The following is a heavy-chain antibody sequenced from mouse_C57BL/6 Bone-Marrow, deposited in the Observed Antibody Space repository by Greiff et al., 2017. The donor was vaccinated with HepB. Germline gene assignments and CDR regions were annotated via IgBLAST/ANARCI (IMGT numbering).Heavy chain of an antibody. CDR1: GFSFTSYG. D-gene: IGHD1-1*01. CDR3: AKPYYYGSSHWYFDV. J-gene: IGHJ1*03. V-gene: IGHV2-5*01. CDR2: IWRGGST. Sequence: QVQLKQSGPGLVQPSQSLSITCTVSGFSFTSYGVHWVRQSPGKGLEWLGVIWRGGSTDYNAAFMSRLSITKDNSKSQVFFKMNSLQADDTAIYYCAKPYYYGSSHWYFDVWGTGTTVTVSS.